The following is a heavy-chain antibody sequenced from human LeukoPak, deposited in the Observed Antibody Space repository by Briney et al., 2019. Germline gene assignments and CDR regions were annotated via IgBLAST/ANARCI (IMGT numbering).Heavy chain of an antibody. Sequence: GGSLRLSCAASGFTFSSYAMSWVRQAPGKGLEWVSAIGTAGDTYYPGSVKGRFTISRDNSKNTLYLQMNSLRAEDTAVYYCAKGTRPSTPYDYWGQGTLVTVSS. CDR2: IGTAGDT. CDR1: GFTFSSYA. V-gene: IGHV3-23*01. J-gene: IGHJ4*02. D-gene: IGHD2-2*01. CDR3: AKGTRPSTPYDY.